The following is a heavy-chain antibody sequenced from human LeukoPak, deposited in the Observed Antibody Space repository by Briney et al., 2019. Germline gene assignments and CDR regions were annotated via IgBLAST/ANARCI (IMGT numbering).Heavy chain of an antibody. D-gene: IGHD6-6*01. CDR2: INPSGGST. J-gene: IGHJ4*02. Sequence: ASVKVSCKASGYTFTSHYMHWVRQAPGQGLEWMGIINPSGGSTSYAQKFQGRVTMTRDMSTSTVYMELSSLRSEDTAVYYCARDEQLVFFDYWGQGTLVTVSS. CDR1: GYTFTSHY. V-gene: IGHV1-46*01. CDR3: ARDEQLVFFDY.